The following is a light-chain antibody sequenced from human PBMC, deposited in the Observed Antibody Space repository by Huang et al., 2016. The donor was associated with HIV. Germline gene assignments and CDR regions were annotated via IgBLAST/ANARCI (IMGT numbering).Light chain of an antibody. CDR1: QRISTW. J-gene: IGKJ1*01. CDR3: QHQCT. Sequence: DIQVTQSPSTLSAFVGDRVNITCRTSQRISTWLAWYQQRPGKAPNLLISKAANLETWVLARFSGNGSGTEFTLTINGLQPDDLATYYCQHQCTFGQGTKVEIK. CDR2: KAA. V-gene: IGKV1-5*03.